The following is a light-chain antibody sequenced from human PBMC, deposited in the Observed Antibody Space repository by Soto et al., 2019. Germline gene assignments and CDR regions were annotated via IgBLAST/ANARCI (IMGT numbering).Light chain of an antibody. CDR1: SSDVGSYNL. J-gene: IGLJ3*02. Sequence: QSVLTQPASVSGSPGQSITISCTGTSSDVGSYNLVSWYQQHPGKAPKLMIYEGSKRPSGVSNRFSGSKSGNTASLTISGPQAEDEADYYCCSYAGSSVGVFGGGTQLTVL. V-gene: IGLV2-23*01. CDR2: EGS. CDR3: CSYAGSSVGV.